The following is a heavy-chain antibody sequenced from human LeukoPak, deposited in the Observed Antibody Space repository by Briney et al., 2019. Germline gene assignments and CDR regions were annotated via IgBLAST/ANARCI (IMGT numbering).Heavy chain of an antibody. CDR2: IIPIFGTA. D-gene: IGHD6-19*01. V-gene: IGHV1-69*05. CDR3: ARDQVVAGTVPDY. CDR1: GGTFSSYA. J-gene: IGHJ4*02. Sequence: GSSVKVSCKASGGTFSSYAISWVRQAPGQGLEWMGRIIPIFGTANYAQKFQGRVTITTDESTCTAYMELSSLRSEDTAVYYCARDQVVAGTVPDYWGQGTLVTVSS.